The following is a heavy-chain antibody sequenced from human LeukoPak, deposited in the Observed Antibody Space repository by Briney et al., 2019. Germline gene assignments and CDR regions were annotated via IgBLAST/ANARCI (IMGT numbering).Heavy chain of an antibody. V-gene: IGHV3-33*01. J-gene: IGHJ4*02. CDR3: ARGRSSGAIFGVVPGY. Sequence: PGGSLRLSCAASGFTFSSYGMHWVRQAPGKGLEWVAVIWYDGSNKYYADSVKGRFTISRDNSKNTLYLQMNSLRAEDTAVYYCARGRSSGAIFGVVPGYWGQGTLVTVSS. D-gene: IGHD3-3*01. CDR2: IWYDGSNK. CDR1: GFTFSSYG.